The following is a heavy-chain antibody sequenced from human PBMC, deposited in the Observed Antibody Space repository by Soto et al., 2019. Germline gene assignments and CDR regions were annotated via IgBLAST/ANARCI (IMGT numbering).Heavy chain of an antibody. V-gene: IGHV3-23*01. J-gene: IGHJ6*02. CDR1: EFTFGGFA. CDR3: AKDAHPSYFYNGMDF. Sequence: GGLMRHSCAASEFTFGGFARSWVSKAPGKGLEWVSAISGSGGSTYYADSVKGRFTISRDNSKNTLFLQMNSLRVEDTAVYYCAKDAHPSYFYNGMDFWGRGTTVTVSS. CDR2: ISGSGGST.